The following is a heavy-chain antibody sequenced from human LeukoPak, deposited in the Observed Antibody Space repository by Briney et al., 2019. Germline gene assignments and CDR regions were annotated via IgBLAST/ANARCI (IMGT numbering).Heavy chain of an antibody. CDR3: ARGYGSESVYYYGMDV. CDR2: IYYSGST. D-gene: IGHD3-10*01. CDR1: GGSISSYY. J-gene: IGHJ6*02. V-gene: IGHV4-59*12. Sequence: SETLSLTCTVSGGSISSYYWSWIRQPPGKGLEWIGYIYYSGSTNYNPSLKSRVTISVDKSKNQFSLKLSSVTAADTAVYYCARGYGSESVYYYGMDVWGQGTTVTVSS.